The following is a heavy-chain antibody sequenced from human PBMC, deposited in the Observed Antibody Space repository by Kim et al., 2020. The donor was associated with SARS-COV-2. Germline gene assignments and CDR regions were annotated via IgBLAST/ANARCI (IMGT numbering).Heavy chain of an antibody. V-gene: IGHV3-23*01. J-gene: IGHJ2*01. Sequence: YTSESGGGLYTISRDNSKNTLYLQMGSLAADDTAVYYCAKGMGSRRYIFDLWGRGTLVTVSS. CDR3: AKGMGSRRYIFDL. D-gene: IGHD1-1*01.